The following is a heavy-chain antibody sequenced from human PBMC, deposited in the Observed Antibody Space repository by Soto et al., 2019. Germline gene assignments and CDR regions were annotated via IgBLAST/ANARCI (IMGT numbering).Heavy chain of an antibody. CDR3: ATQMDYNILTGYRPFDY. V-gene: IGHV3-21*01. D-gene: IGHD3-9*01. CDR1: GFTFSSYS. Sequence: GGSLRLSCAVSGFTFSSYSRNWVRQAPGKGLEWVSSISSGNSYIYYADSVRGRFTVSRDNAKSSLYLQMNSLRAEDTAVYYCATQMDYNILTGYRPFDYWGQGTLVTVYS. J-gene: IGHJ4*02. CDR2: ISSGNSYI.